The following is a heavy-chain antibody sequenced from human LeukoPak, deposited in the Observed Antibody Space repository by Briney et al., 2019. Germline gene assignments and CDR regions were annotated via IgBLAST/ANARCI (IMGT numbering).Heavy chain of an antibody. CDR2: IYTSGST. Sequence: SETLSLTCTASGGSISSYYWSWIRQPPGKGLEWIGYIYTSGSTNYNPSLKSRVTISVDTSKNQFSLKLSSVTAADTAVYYCARLRRSGYYVGSLYYYYYYMDVWGKGTTVAVSS. J-gene: IGHJ6*03. V-gene: IGHV4-4*09. D-gene: IGHD3-3*01. CDR3: ARLRRSGYYVGSLYYYYYYMDV. CDR1: GGSISSYY.